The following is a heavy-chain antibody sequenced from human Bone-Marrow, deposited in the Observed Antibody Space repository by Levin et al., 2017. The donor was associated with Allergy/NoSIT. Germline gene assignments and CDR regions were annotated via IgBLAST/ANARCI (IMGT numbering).Heavy chain of an antibody. J-gene: IGHJ5*02. V-gene: IGHV3-7*01. CDR1: KFSFRSYW. Sequence: GASVKVSCTASKFSFRSYWMNWVRQAPGKGLEWVASIHPDGSETYYVDSVKGRFTISRDDAKNSLYLQLNSLRVEDTALYYCVTVPAASEWFDPWGQGTLVTVSS. D-gene: IGHD2-2*01. CDR3: VTVPAASEWFDP. CDR2: IHPDGSET.